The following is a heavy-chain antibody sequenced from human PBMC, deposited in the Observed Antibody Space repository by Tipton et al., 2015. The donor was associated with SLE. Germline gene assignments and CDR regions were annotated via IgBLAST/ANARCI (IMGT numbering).Heavy chain of an antibody. D-gene: IGHD6-6*01. CDR3: ARGSGSSSAHYYYYYMDV. J-gene: IGHJ6*03. Sequence: TLSLTCTVSGGSISSYYWSWIRQPPGKGLEWIGYIYYSGSTYYNPSLKSRVTISVDTSKNQFSLKLSSVTAADTAVYYCARGSGSSSAHYYYYYMDVWGKGTTVTVSS. CDR1: GGSISSYY. V-gene: IGHV4-59*01. CDR2: IYYSGST.